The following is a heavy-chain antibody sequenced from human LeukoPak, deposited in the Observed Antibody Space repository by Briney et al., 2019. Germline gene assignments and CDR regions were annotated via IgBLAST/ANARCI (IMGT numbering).Heavy chain of an antibody. CDR2: ISSSGSTI. CDR3: ARGINYYGSGSPSHYFDY. CDR1: GFTFSDYY. Sequence: GGSLRLSCAASGFTFSDYYMSWIRQAPGKGLEWVSYISSSGSTIYYADSVKGRSTISRDNAKNSLYLQMNSLRAEDTAVYYCARGINYYGSGSPSHYFDYWGQGTLVTVSS. V-gene: IGHV3-11*04. J-gene: IGHJ4*02. D-gene: IGHD3-10*01.